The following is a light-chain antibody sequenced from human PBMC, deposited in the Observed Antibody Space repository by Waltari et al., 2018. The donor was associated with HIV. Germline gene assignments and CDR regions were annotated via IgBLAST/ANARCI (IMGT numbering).Light chain of an antibody. CDR3: HSSDSSAAYV. CDR1: ALPKPY. J-gene: IGLJ1*01. CDR2: KDT. Sequence: SYELTQPPSVSVSPGQTARITCFGDALPKPYVYWYQQKPGQAPVLLIYKDTERPSGIPERFSGSSSGKTVTLTISGVQAEDEADYYCHSSDSSAAYVFGTGTKVTVL. V-gene: IGLV3-25*03.